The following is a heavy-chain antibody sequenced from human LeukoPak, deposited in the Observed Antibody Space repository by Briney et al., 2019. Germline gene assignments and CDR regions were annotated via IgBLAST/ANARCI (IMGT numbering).Heavy chain of an antibody. J-gene: IGHJ4*02. CDR2: IYYSGST. V-gene: IGHV4-38-2*02. CDR3: AREGSGWHDY. Sequence: PGGSLRLSCAASGFTFSDYYMSWIRQPPGKGLEWIGSIYYSGSTYYNPSLKSRVTISVDTSKNQFSLKLSSVTAADTAVYYCAREGSGWHDYWGQGTLVTVSS. CDR1: GFTFSDYY. D-gene: IGHD6-19*01.